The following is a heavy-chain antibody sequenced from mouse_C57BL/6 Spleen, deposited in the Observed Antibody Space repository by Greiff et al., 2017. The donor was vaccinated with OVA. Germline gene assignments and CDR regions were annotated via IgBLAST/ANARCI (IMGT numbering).Heavy chain of an antibody. CDR3: AGPSTTLPYYFDD. V-gene: IGHV1-9*01. D-gene: IGHD1-1*01. CDR1: GYTFTGYW. J-gene: IGHJ2*01. CDR2: ILPGSGST. Sequence: QVQLKESGAELMKPGASVKLSCKATGYTFTGYWIEWVKQRPGHGLEWIGEILPGSGSTNYNEKFKGKVTFTADNSSNTAYMQLSSLTTEVSAIYYCAGPSTTLPYYFDDWGQGTTLTVSS.